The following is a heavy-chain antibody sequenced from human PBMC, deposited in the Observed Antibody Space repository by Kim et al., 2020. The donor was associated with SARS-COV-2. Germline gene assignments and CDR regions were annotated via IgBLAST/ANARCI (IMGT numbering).Heavy chain of an antibody. CDR2: ISYDGSNK. J-gene: IGHJ4*02. Sequence: GGSLRLSCAASGFTFSSYGMHWVRQAPGKGLEWVAVISYDGSNKYYADSVKGRFTISRDNSKNTLYLQMNSLRAEDTAVYYCAKDGGYSYGSFDYWGQGTLVTVSS. CDR1: GFTFSSYG. CDR3: AKDGGYSYGSFDY. D-gene: IGHD5-18*01. V-gene: IGHV3-30*18.